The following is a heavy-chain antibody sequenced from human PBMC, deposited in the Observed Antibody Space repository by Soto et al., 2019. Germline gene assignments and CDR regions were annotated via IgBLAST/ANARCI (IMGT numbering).Heavy chain of an antibody. CDR2: ISWNSGSI. J-gene: IGHJ4*02. CDR1: GFTFDDYA. CDR3: AKGGFAYYDSSGPSDY. V-gene: IGHV3-9*01. Sequence: GGSLRLSCAASGFTFDDYAMHWVRQAPGKGLEWVSGISWNSGSIGYADSVKGRFTISGDNAKNSLYLQMNSLRAEDTALYYCAKGGFAYYDSSGPSDYWGQGTLVTVSS. D-gene: IGHD3-22*01.